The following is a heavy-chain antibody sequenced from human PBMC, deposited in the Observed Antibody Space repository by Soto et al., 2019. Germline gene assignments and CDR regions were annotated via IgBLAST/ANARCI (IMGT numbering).Heavy chain of an antibody. CDR3: ARIGYGYPSGRGWFDP. CDR1: GYTFTSYT. J-gene: IGHJ5*02. V-gene: IGHV1-3*01. Sequence: ASVKVSCKASGYTFTSYTMHWVRQAPGQSLEWMGWINAGNGDTKYSQKFQSRVTITRDISASTAYMELSSLRSEDTAVYYCARIGYGYPSGRGWFDPWGQGTLVTVSS. CDR2: INAGNGDT. D-gene: IGHD5-18*01.